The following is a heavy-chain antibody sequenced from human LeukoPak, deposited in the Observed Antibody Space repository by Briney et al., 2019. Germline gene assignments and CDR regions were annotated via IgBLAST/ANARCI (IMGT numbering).Heavy chain of an antibody. CDR2: MNPNSGNT. V-gene: IGHV1-8*03. CDR1: GYTFTSYG. J-gene: IGHJ4*02. D-gene: IGHD5-24*01. Sequence: GASVKLSCKASGYTFTSYGISWVRQATGQGLEWMGWMNPNSGNTGYAQKFQGRVTITRNTSISTAYMELSSLRSEDTAVYYCARGPASRSRDGYNLNYWGQGTLVTVSS. CDR3: ARGPASRSRDGYNLNY.